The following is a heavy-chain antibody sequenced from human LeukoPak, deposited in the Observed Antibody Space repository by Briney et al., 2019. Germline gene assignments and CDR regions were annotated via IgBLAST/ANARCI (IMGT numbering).Heavy chain of an antibody. J-gene: IGHJ4*02. CDR3: AKDRMVYAI. Sequence: GGSLRLSCAASGFTFSNFWMNWVRQAPGKGLEWVADIKQDGSVKHYVDSVKGRFTISRDNSKNTLYLQMNSLRAEDTAVYYCAKDRMVYAIWGQGTLVTVSS. CDR2: IKQDGSVK. V-gene: IGHV3-7*03. CDR1: GFTFSNFW. D-gene: IGHD2-8*01.